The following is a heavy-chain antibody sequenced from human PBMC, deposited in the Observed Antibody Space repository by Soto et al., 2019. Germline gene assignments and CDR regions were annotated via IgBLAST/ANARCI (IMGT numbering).Heavy chain of an antibody. V-gene: IGHV1-69*01. J-gene: IGHJ4*02. CDR2: IIPIFGTA. CDR1: GGTFSSYA. Sequence: QVQLVQSGAEVKKPGSSVRVSCKASGGTFSSYALSWVRQAPGQGLEWMGGIIPIFGTANYAQKFQGRVTITADESTSTAYMELSSLRSEDTAVYYCARDHRYYGSGSYYFDYWGQGTLVTVSS. CDR3: ARDHRYYGSGSYYFDY. D-gene: IGHD3-10*01.